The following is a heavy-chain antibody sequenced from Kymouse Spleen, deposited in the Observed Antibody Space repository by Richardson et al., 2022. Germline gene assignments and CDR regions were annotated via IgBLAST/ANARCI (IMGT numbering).Heavy chain of an antibody. CDR3: ARDLSGTITMVRGVIHP. J-gene: IGHJ5*02. D-gene: IGHD3-10*01. V-gene: IGHV7-4-1*01. CDR2: INTNTGNP. Sequence: QVQLVQSGSELKKPGASVKVSCKASGYTFTSYAMNWVRQAPGQGLEWMGWINTNTGNPTYAQGFTGRFVFSLDTSVSTAYLQICSLKAEDTAVYYCARDLSGTITMVRGVIHPWGQGTLVTVSS. CDR1: GYTFTSYA.